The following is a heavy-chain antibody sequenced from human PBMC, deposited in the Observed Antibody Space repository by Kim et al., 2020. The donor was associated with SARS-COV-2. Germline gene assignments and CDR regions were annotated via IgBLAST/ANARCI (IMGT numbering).Heavy chain of an antibody. J-gene: IGHJ6*02. CDR1: GFTFDDYA. CDR3: AKSVNIDGHYYYYYGMDV. V-gene: IGHV3-9*01. D-gene: IGHD2-15*01. Sequence: GGSLRLSCAASGFTFDDYAMHWVRQAPGKGLEWVSGISWNSGSIGYADSVKGRFTISRDNAKNSLYLQMNSLRAEDTALYYCAKSVNIDGHYYYYYGMDVWGQGTTVTVSS. CDR2: ISWNSGSI.